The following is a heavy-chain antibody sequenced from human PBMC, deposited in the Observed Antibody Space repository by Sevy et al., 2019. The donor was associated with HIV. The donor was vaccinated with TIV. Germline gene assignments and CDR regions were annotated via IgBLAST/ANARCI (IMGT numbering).Heavy chain of an antibody. V-gene: IGHV3-30-3*01. CDR2: ISYDGSNK. CDR3: ARGPSSSWYNY. CDR1: GFTFSSYA. D-gene: IGHD6-13*01. Sequence: GSLRLSCAASGFTFSSYAMHWVRQAPGKGLEWVAVISYDGSNKYYADSVKDRFTISRDNSKNTLYLQMNSLRAEDTAVYYCARGPSSSWYNYWGQGTLVTVSS. J-gene: IGHJ4*02.